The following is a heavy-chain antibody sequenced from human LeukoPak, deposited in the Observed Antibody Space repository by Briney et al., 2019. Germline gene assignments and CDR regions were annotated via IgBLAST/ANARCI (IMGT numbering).Heavy chain of an antibody. Sequence: SETLSLTCTVSGGSISSYYWSWIRQPAGKGLEWIGRIHTSGSTCYNPSLKRRVAISVDTSKNQFSLKLSSVTAAVTAVYYCARARQYYYDSSGYYYDVNYYYDYYMDVWGKGTTVTVSS. CDR2: IHTSGST. CDR1: GGSISSYY. V-gene: IGHV4-4*07. CDR3: ARARQYYYDSSGYYYDVNYYYDYYMDV. D-gene: IGHD3-22*01. J-gene: IGHJ6*03.